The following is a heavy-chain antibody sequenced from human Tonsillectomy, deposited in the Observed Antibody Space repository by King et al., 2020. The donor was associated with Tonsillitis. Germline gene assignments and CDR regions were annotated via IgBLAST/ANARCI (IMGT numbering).Heavy chain of an antibody. CDR1: GYTFTNHY. J-gene: IGHJ4*02. V-gene: IGHV1-46*01. D-gene: IGHD2-21*01. CDR3: ARDLWWGGSDY. Sequence: QLVQSGAEVKMPGASVKVSCEASGYTFTNHYMHWMRQAPGQGLEWMGVINPSGGSTTYAQKFQGRVTMTRDTSTSTDSMELSSLRSEDTAVYYCARDLWWGGSDYWGQGPLVTVSS. CDR2: INPSGGST.